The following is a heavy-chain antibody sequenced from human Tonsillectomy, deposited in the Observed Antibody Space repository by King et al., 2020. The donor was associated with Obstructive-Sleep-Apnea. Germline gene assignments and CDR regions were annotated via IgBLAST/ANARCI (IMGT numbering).Heavy chain of an antibody. V-gene: IGHV4-59*01. CDR1: GGSISSYY. Sequence: QLQESGPGLVKPSETLSLTCTVSGGSISSYYWSWIRQPPGKGLEWIGYIYYSGSTNYNPSLKSRVTISVDTSKNQFSLKLSSVTAADTAVYYCAGADSSWYGLSWFDPWGQGTLVTVSS. J-gene: IGHJ5*02. D-gene: IGHD6-13*01. CDR2: IYYSGST. CDR3: AGADSSWYGLSWFDP.